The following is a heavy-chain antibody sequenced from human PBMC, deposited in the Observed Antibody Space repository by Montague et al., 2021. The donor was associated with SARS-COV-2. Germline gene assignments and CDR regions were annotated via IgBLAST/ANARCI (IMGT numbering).Heavy chain of an antibody. CDR2: INPDGGHT. D-gene: IGHD1-20*01. V-gene: IGHV3-74*01. CDR1: GFTFSSDW. Sequence: SLRLSCAASGFTFSSDWMHWVRQASGKGPVWISRINPDGGHTDSAHFVRGRFTTSRDNAKNTLYLQMNSLRAEDTDIYYCARDLRVGGGITGTTASDDWGQGTLVTVSS. J-gene: IGHJ4*02. CDR3: ARDLRVGGGITGTTASDD.